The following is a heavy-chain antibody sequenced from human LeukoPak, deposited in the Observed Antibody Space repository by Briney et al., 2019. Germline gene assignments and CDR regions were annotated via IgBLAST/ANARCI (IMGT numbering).Heavy chain of an antibody. Sequence: GGSLRLSCAASGFTFSGYAMSWVRQAPGKGLEWVSAISGSGGSTYYADSVKGRFTISRDNSKNTLYLQMNSLRAEDTAVYYCAKDRVTIFGVVMGAFDIWGQGTMVTVSS. CDR1: GFTFSGYA. V-gene: IGHV3-23*01. CDR3: AKDRVTIFGVVMGAFDI. CDR2: ISGSGGST. D-gene: IGHD3-3*01. J-gene: IGHJ3*02.